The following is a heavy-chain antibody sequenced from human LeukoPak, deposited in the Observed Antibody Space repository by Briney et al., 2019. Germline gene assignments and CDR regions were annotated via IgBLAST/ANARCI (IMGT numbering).Heavy chain of an antibody. CDR1: AGSISNADYY. CDR2: INYSGTT. D-gene: IGHD4-11*01. Sequence: SETLSLTCTVSAGSISNADYYWGWIRQPPGKGLEWIGSINYSGTTYYNPSLKTRVTMSVDTSKNQFSLKLSSVTAADTAVYYCASQPTTVIGVDYWGQGTVVTVSS. J-gene: IGHJ4*02. CDR3: ASQPTTVIGVDY. V-gene: IGHV4-39*01.